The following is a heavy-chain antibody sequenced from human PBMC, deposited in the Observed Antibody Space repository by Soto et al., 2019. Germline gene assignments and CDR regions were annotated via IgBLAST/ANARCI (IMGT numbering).Heavy chain of an antibody. CDR3: AISSWVKKPGFGELPRGAFDL. CDR1: GGTFSSYT. D-gene: IGHD3-10*01. Sequence: QVQLVQSGAEVKKPGSSVKVSCKASGGTFSSYTISWVRQAPGQGLEWMGRIIHILGIANYAQKFQGRVTITADKSRSAAYMELSRLRSGDTAVYYFAISSWVKKPGFGELPRGAFDLWGQGTMVTVSS. J-gene: IGHJ3*01. CDR2: IIHILGIA. V-gene: IGHV1-69*02.